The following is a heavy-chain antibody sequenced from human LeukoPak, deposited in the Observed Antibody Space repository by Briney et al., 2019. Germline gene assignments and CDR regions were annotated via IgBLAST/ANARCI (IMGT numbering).Heavy chain of an antibody. V-gene: IGHV3-7*01. CDR2: IKQDGSEK. Sequence: GGSLRLSCAASGFKFSSYWMSWVRQAPGKGLEWVANIKQDGSEKYYVDSVKGRFTISRDNAKNSLYLQMNSLRAEDTAVFYCARHTTFYYYYVDVWGKGTTVTVSS. CDR1: GFKFSSYW. J-gene: IGHJ6*03. D-gene: IGHD2/OR15-2a*01. CDR3: ARHTTFYYYYVDV.